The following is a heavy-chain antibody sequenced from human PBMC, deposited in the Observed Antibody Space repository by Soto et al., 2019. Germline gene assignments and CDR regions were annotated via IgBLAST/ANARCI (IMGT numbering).Heavy chain of an antibody. J-gene: IGHJ4*02. Sequence: GGSLRLSCAAPGFTFSDYYMSWIRQAPGKGLEWVSYISSSGSTIYNADSVKGRFTISRDNAKNSLYLQMNSLRAEDTAVYYCARLIVDTAMVTYYFDYWGQGTLVTVSS. V-gene: IGHV3-11*01. CDR3: ARLIVDTAMVTYYFDY. D-gene: IGHD5-18*01. CDR1: GFTFSDYY. CDR2: ISSSGSTI.